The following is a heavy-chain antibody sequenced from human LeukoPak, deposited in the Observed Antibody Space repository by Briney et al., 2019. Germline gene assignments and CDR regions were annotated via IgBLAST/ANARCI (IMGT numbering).Heavy chain of an antibody. V-gene: IGHV4-39*01. Sequence: PSETLSLTCTVSGDSISRTNFYWGCIRQPPGKGLEWTGSIYYSGTTNYNPSLKSRVTISVDTSKKQFSLKLRSVTAADTAVYYCARLPRYDFWSWGQGTLVTVSS. CDR1: GDSISRTNFY. J-gene: IGHJ4*02. CDR2: IYYSGTT. D-gene: IGHD3-3*01. CDR3: ARLPRYDFWS.